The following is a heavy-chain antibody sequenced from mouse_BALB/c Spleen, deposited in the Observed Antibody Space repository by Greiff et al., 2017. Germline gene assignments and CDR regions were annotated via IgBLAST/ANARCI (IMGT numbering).Heavy chain of an antibody. Sequence: VKLMESGPGLVAPSQSLSITCTVSGFSLTGYGVNWVRQPPGKGLGWLGMIWGDGSTDYNSALKSRLSISKDNSKSQVFLKMNSLQTDDTARYYCARAHYYAPGGFAYWGQGTLVTGSA. J-gene: IGHJ3*01. V-gene: IGHV2-6-7*01. CDR3: ARAHYYAPGGFAY. CDR2: IWGDGST. D-gene: IGHD1-2*01. CDR1: GFSLTGYG.